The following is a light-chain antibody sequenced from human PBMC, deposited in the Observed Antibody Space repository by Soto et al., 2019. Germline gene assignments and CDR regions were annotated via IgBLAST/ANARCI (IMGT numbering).Light chain of an antibody. CDR2: GAS. J-gene: IGKJ2*01. CDR3: QQYGGSPLYT. CDR1: QSVSSNY. Sequence: EVVLTQSPDTLSLSPGERATLSCRPSQSVSSNYLAWYQQRPGQAPRLLISGASSRASGIPDRFIGSGSGTDFTLTITRLEPDDFAVYYCQQYGGSPLYTFGQGNKVE. V-gene: IGKV3-20*01.